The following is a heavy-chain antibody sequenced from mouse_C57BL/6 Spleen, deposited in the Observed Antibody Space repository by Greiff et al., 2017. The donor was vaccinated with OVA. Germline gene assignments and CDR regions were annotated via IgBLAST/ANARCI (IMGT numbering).Heavy chain of an antibody. V-gene: IGHV1-54*01. CDR3: ARLSNWEAMDY. CDR2: INPGSGGT. D-gene: IGHD4-1*01. CDR1: GYAFTNYL. J-gene: IGHJ4*01. Sequence: VQGVESGAELVRPGTSVKVSCKAYGYAFTNYLIEWVKQRPGQGLEWIGVINPGSGGTNYNEKFKGKATLTADKSSSTAYMQLSSLTSEDSAVYFCARLSNWEAMDYWGQGTSVTVSS.